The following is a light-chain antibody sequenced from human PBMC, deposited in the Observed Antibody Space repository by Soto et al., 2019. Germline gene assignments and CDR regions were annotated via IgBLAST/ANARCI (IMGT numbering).Light chain of an antibody. CDR1: QSVIIY. V-gene: IGKV3-20*01. CDR3: QQYRNMWT. Sequence: ENVLTQSPGTLSLSRGERATLSXRASQSVIIYLSWYQQTPGKAPRXXNSXASSRATVVPDRFSGSGSGTDFTLSISRLEAEDFAVYYCQQYRNMWTFGQGTKVDIK. J-gene: IGKJ1*01. CDR2: XAS.